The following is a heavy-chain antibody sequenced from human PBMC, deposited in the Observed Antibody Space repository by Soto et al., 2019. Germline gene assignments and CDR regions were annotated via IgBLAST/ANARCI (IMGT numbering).Heavy chain of an antibody. CDR3: GRDMDV. V-gene: IGHV3-7*05. Sequence: SLRLSCAASGFTFSSDWMSWVRQAPGKGLEWVANIKEDGGEKNYVDSVKGRFTISRDNAKNSLYLQMNSLRVEDTAVYYCGRDMDVWGQGTTVTVSS. CDR2: IKEDGGEK. CDR1: GFTFSSDW. J-gene: IGHJ6*02.